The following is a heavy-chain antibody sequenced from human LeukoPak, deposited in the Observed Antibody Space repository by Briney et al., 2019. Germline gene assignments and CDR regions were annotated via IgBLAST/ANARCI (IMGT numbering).Heavy chain of an antibody. CDR2: IIPIFGTA. Sequence: GASVKVSCKASGGTFSSYAISWVRQAPGQGLEWMGRIIPIFGTANCAQKFQGRVTITTDESTSTAYMELSSLRSEDTAVYYCARDSDFWSGYYHHPTGPWGQGTLVTVSS. D-gene: IGHD3-3*01. CDR1: GGTFSSYA. J-gene: IGHJ5*02. CDR3: ARDSDFWSGYYHHPTGP. V-gene: IGHV1-69*05.